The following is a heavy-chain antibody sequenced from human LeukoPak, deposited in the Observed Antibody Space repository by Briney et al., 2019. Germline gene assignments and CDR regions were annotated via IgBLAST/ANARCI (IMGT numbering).Heavy chain of an antibody. D-gene: IGHD3-22*01. J-gene: IGHJ4*02. CDR1: GFTFSSYS. V-gene: IGHV3-21*01. CDR2: ISSSSSYI. CDR3: ARDSPYYYDSSGYYYFDY. Sequence: GGSLRLSCAASGFTFSSYSMNWVRQAPGKGLEWVSSISSSSSYIYYADSVKGRFTISRDNAKNSLYLQMNSLRAEDTAVYYCARDSPYYYDSSGYYYFDYWGQGTLVTVSS.